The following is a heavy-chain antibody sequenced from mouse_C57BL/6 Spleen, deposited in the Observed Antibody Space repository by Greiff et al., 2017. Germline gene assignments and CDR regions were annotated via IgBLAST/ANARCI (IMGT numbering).Heavy chain of an antibody. CDR2: IYPRSGNT. CDR3: ARGTTVVAYYYAMDY. Sequence: QVHVKQSGAELARPGASVKLSCKASGYTFTSYGISWVKQRTGQGLEWIGEIYPRSGNTYYNEKFKGKATLTADKSSSTAYMELRSLTSEDSAVYCCARGTTVVAYYYAMDYWGQGTSVTVSS. CDR1: GYTFTSYG. D-gene: IGHD1-1*01. J-gene: IGHJ4*01. V-gene: IGHV1-81*01.